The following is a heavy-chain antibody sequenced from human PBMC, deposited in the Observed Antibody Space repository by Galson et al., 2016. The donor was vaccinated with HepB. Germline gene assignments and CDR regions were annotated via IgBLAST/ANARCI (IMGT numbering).Heavy chain of an antibody. Sequence: SLRLSCAASGLSFSPYAVSWVRQAPGKGLEWVSAINGTGTITKYADSVKGRFTISRDNSKNTMYLQVNSLRAEDTAVYYCARGGLGNYYAYGMDVWGHGTTLTVSS. CDR1: GLSFSPYA. V-gene: IGHV3-23*01. CDR2: INGTGTIT. D-gene: IGHD3/OR15-3a*01. J-gene: IGHJ6*02. CDR3: ARGGLGNYYAYGMDV.